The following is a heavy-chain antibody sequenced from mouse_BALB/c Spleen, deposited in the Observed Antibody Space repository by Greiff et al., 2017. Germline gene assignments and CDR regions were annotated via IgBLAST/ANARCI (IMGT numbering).Heavy chain of an antibody. CDR2: INPSNGGT. D-gene: IGHD2-13*01. Sequence: VQLQQPGAELVKPGASVKLSCKASGYTFTSYYMYWVKQRPGHGLEWIGGINPSNGGTNFNEKCNSKATLTVDKSSSTAYMQLSSLTSEDSAVYYGKRWGLRAYWGQGTLVTVSA. J-gene: IGHJ3*01. CDR1: GYTFTSYY. V-gene: IGHV1S81*02. CDR3: KRWGLRAY.